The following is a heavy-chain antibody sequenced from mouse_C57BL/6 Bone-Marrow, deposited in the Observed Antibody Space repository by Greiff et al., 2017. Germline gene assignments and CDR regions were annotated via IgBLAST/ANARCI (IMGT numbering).Heavy chain of an antibody. V-gene: IGHV1-82*01. Sequence: QVQLQQSGPELVKPGASVKISCKASGYAFSSSWMNWVKQRPGKGLEWIGRIYPGDGDTNYNGKFKGKATLTADKSSSTAYMQLSSLTSEDSAVYFCARGGVLLANWGQGTLVTVSA. D-gene: IGHD1-1*01. CDR1: GYAFSSSW. CDR3: ARGGVLLAN. CDR2: IYPGDGDT. J-gene: IGHJ3*01.